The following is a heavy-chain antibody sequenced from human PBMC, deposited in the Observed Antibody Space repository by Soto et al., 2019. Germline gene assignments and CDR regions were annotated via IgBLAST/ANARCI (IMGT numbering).Heavy chain of an antibody. D-gene: IGHD3-3*01. Sequence: ASVKVSCNASGYTFPSYGISCVRQAPGQGLEWMGWISAYNGNTNDAQKLQGRVTMTRDTSTSTAYMELRSLRSDDTDVYYCARMSIFGVVTRLFWFDPWGQGTLVAVS. CDR3: ARMSIFGVVTRLFWFDP. V-gene: IGHV1-18*01. CDR1: GYTFPSYG. J-gene: IGHJ5*02. CDR2: ISAYNGNT.